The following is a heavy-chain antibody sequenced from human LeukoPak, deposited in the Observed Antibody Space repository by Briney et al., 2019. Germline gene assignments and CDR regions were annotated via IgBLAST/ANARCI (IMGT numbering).Heavy chain of an antibody. Sequence: PGGSLRLSCAASGFTFSSYAMTWVRQAPGKGLEWVSAISGSGADTYYADSVRGRFSISRDNSKNSLYLQMNSLRAEDTAVYYCARDPSGGRRAAFDIWGQGTMVTVSS. V-gene: IGHV3-23*01. D-gene: IGHD1-26*01. CDR2: ISGSGADT. J-gene: IGHJ3*02. CDR3: ARDPSGGRRAAFDI. CDR1: GFTFSSYA.